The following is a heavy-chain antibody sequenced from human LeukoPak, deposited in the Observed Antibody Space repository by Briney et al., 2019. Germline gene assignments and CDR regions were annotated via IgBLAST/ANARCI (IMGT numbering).Heavy chain of an antibody. Sequence: SETLSLTCAVYGGPFSGYYWSWIRQPPGKGLEWIGEINHRGSTNYNPSLKGRVTISVDTSNNQFSLKLSSVTAADTAVYYCASLRIVSSGYQVDYWGQGTLVTVSS. D-gene: IGHD3-22*01. V-gene: IGHV4-34*01. CDR1: GGPFSGYY. CDR3: ASLRIVSSGYQVDY. CDR2: INHRGST. J-gene: IGHJ4*02.